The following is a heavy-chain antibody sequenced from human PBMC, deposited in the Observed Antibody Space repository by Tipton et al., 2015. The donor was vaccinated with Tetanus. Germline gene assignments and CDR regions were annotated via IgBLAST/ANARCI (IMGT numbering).Heavy chain of an antibody. V-gene: IGHV4-34*01. CDR3: ARGPPRLQFSY. CDR1: GGAFNDYY. J-gene: IGHJ1*01. D-gene: IGHD2-2*01. Sequence: TLSLTCAVYGGAFNDYYWTWGRQAPEKGLERIGEANLSGSTNSNPSLKSRVTISVDTSKNQFSLRLSSVPAADTAVYYCARGPPRLQFSYWGQGTLVTVSS. CDR2: ANLSGST.